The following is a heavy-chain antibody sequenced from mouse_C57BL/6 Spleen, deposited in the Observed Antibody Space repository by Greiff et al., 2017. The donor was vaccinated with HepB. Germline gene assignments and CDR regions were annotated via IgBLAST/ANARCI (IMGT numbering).Heavy chain of an antibody. CDR1: GFTFSDYG. D-gene: IGHD1-1*01. Sequence: EVQLVESGGGLVQPGGSLKLSCAASGFTFSDYGMAWVRQAPRKGPEWVAFISNLAYSIYYADTVTGRFTISRENAKNTLYLEMSSLRSEDTAMYYCARHPPPYGSSPYAMDYWGQGTSVTVSS. J-gene: IGHJ4*01. CDR3: ARHPPPYGSSPYAMDY. V-gene: IGHV5-15*01. CDR2: ISNLAYSI.